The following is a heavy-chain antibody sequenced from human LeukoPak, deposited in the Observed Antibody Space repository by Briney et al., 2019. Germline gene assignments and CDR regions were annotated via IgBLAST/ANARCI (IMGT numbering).Heavy chain of an antibody. D-gene: IGHD2-15*01. CDR2: IHYSGST. CDR3: ARTTEGYCRGRSCYSYYYYMDV. V-gene: IGHV4-59*01. J-gene: IGHJ6*03. Sequence: SETLSLTCSVSGGSISGYYWSWIRQPPGKGLEWIGYIHYSGSTNYNPSLKSRVTISVDTSKNQFSLKLSSVTAADTAVYYCARTTEGYCRGRSCYSYYYYMDVWGKGTTVTVSS. CDR1: GGSISGYY.